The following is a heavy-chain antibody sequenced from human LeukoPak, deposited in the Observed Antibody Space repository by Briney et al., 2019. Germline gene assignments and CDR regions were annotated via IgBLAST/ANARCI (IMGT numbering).Heavy chain of an antibody. Sequence: PGRSLRLSCAASGFTFSSYAMHWVRQAPGKGLEWVAVISYDGSNKYYADSVKGRFTISRDNSKNTLYLQMNSLRAEDTAVYYCAKDRRGYNYYGSGSYQPPPYYMDVWGKGTTVTVSS. D-gene: IGHD3-10*01. J-gene: IGHJ6*03. CDR3: AKDRRGYNYYGSGSYQPPPYYMDV. V-gene: IGHV3-30-3*01. CDR1: GFTFSSYA. CDR2: ISYDGSNK.